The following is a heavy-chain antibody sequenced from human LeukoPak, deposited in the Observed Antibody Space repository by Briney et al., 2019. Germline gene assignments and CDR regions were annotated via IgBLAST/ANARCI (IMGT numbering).Heavy chain of an antibody. J-gene: IGHJ3*02. CDR2: VTYDGSNK. CDR1: GFTFSSNA. V-gene: IGHV3-30-3*01. Sequence: GRSLRLSCAASGFTFSSNAMHWVRQAPGKGLEWVAVVTYDGSNKYYADSVKGRFTISRDNSKNTLYLQMNSLRAEDTAVYYCAKDPTGDYGAFDIWGQGTMVTVSS. D-gene: IGHD4-17*01. CDR3: AKDPTGDYGAFDI.